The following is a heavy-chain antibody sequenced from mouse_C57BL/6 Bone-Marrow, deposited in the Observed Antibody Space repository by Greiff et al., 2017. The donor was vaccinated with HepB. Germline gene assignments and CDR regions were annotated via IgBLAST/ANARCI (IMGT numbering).Heavy chain of an antibody. Sequence: QVQLQQPGAELVKPGASVKMSCKASGYTFTSYWITWVKQRPGQGLEWIGDIYPGSGSTNYNEKFKSKATLTVDTSSSTAYMQLSSLTSEDSAVYSCARDFTTVVATRFYFDYWGQGTTLTVSS. CDR1: GYTFTSYW. D-gene: IGHD1-1*01. J-gene: IGHJ2*01. CDR2: IYPGSGST. CDR3: ARDFTTVVATRFYFDY. V-gene: IGHV1-55*01.